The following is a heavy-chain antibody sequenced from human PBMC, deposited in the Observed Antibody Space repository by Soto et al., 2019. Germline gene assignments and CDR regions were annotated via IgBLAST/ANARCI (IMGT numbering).Heavy chain of an antibody. CDR2: ISGSGGST. J-gene: IGHJ6*02. V-gene: IGHV3-23*01. CDR3: AKSGSTISYYYYYGMDV. D-gene: IGHD2-2*02. CDR1: GFTFSSYA. Sequence: GGSLRLSCAASGFTFSSYAMSWVRQAPGKGLEWVSAISGSGGSTYYADSVKGRFTISRDNSKNTLYLQMNSLRAEDTAVYYCAKSGSTISYYYYYGMDVWGQGTTVTVSS.